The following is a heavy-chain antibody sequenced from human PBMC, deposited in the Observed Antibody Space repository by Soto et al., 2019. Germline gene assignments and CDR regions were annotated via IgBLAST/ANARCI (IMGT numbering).Heavy chain of an antibody. CDR3: AKDLYGIAAAGRGVY. J-gene: IGHJ4*02. CDR2: ISYDGSNK. CDR1: GFTFSSYG. V-gene: IGHV3-30*18. Sequence: QVQLVESGGGVVQPGRSLRLSCAASGFTFSSYGMHWVRQAPGKGREWVAVISYDGSNKYYADSVKGRFTISRDNSKNTLYLQMNSLRAEDTAVYYCAKDLYGIAAAGRGVYWGQGTLVTVSS. D-gene: IGHD6-13*01.